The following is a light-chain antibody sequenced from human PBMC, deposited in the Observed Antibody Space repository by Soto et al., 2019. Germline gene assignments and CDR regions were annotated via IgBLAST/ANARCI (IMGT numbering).Light chain of an antibody. J-gene: IGLJ1*01. V-gene: IGLV1-40*01. CDR1: SSNIGAGYD. CDR3: QSSASSLSDHG. CDR2: GNT. Sequence: QSVLTQPPSVSGAPGQRVTISCTGSSSNIGAGYDVHWYQHLPGTAPKLLIYGNTNRPSGVPDRFSGSKSGTSPSLAITASRAEDEASYYCQSSASSLSDHGFGTWTQLAAL.